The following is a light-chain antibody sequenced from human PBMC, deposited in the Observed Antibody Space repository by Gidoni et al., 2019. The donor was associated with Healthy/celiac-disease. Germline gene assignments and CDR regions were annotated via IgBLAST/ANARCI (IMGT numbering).Light chain of an antibody. CDR3: QQYGSSLMYT. Sequence: EIVFTHSPCTLSFSPGERATLSCRASQSVSSSYLAWYQQKPGQAPRLLIYGASSRATGIPDRFSGSGSGTDFTLNISRLEPEDFAVYYCQQYGSSLMYTFGQGTKLEIK. J-gene: IGKJ2*01. CDR2: GAS. CDR1: QSVSSSY. V-gene: IGKV3-20*01.